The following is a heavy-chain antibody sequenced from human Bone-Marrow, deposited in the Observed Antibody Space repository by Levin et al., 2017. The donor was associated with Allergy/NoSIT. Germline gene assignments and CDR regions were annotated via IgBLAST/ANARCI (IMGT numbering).Heavy chain of an antibody. D-gene: IGHD2/OR15-2a*01. J-gene: IGHJ4*02. V-gene: IGHV3-49*03. CDR3: TRFSGFDY. CDR1: GFTFGDYA. Sequence: GGSLRLSCTGSGFTFGDYAMSWFRQAPGKGLEWVAFIRSKAYGETTQYAASVEGRFTISRDDSKSIAYLQMNSLKIEDTAVYYCTRFSGFDYWGQGTLVTVSS. CDR2: IRSKAYGETT.